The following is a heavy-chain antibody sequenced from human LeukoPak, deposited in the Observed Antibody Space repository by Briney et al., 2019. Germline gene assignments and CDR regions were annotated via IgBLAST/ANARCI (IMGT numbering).Heavy chain of an antibody. CDR1: GYSISSGYF. CDR3: VRGSRYFDWPGALDS. CDR2: LSHSGNS. J-gene: IGHJ4*02. Sequence: SETLSLTCTVSGYSISSGYFWGWIRQTPGTGLEWIGSLSHSGNSHYNPSLQSRVAISIDTSKKQFSLNLSSVTATDTAVYYCVRGSRYFDWPGALDSRGQGTLVTVSA. V-gene: IGHV4-38-2*02. D-gene: IGHD3-9*01.